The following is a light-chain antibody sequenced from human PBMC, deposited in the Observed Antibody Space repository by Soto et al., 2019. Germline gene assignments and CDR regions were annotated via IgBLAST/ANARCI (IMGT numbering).Light chain of an antibody. CDR1: QSVSSSY. CDR3: QQYGSSRAVT. Sequence: EIVLTQSPGTLSLSPGERATLSCRASQSVSSSYLAWYQQKPGQAPRLLIYGASSRATGIPDRFSGSGSGTDFTLTISGLDPEDFAVYYCQQYGSSRAVTFGPGTKVDIK. J-gene: IGKJ3*01. V-gene: IGKV3-20*01. CDR2: GAS.